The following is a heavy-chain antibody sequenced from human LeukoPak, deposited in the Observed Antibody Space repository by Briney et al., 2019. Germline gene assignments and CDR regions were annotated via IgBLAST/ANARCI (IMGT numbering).Heavy chain of an antibody. CDR1: GYTFTSYG. Sequence: ASVKVSCKASGYTFTSYGISWVRQAPGQGLEWMGWISAYNGNTNYAQKLQGRVTMTTDTSTSTASVELRSLRSDDTAVYYCARSLMVRGVNNLDYWGQGTLVTVSS. CDR3: ARSLMVRGVNNLDY. CDR2: ISAYNGNT. V-gene: IGHV1-18*01. J-gene: IGHJ4*02. D-gene: IGHD3-10*01.